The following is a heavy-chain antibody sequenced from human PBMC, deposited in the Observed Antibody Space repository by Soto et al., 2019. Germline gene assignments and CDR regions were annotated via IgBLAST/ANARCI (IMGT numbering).Heavy chain of an antibody. CDR3: AQDYGATSERYGAFDI. V-gene: IGHV3-23*01. CDR2: ISGSGGST. J-gene: IGHJ3*02. D-gene: IGHD4-17*01. Sequence: VGRLRLPCAASGFTFRSYAMSWVLQAPGKGLEWISGISGSGGSTYYADSVKGRFTISRDNSKNTLYLQMNSLRAEDTAVYYCAQDYGATSERYGAFDIWGQGTIVTVSS. CDR1: GFTFRSYA.